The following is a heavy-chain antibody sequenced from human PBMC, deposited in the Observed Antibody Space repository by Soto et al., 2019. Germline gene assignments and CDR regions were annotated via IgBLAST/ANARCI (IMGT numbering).Heavy chain of an antibody. Sequence: AGSLRLSCAASGFTFSSYSMNWVRQAPGKGLEWVSSISSSSSYIYYADSVKGRFTISRDNAKNSLYLQMNSLRAEDTAVYYCARDLEDPIGSASYFDYWGQGTLVTVSS. CDR3: ARDLEDPIGSASYFDY. D-gene: IGHD3-3*01. CDR1: GFTFSSYS. J-gene: IGHJ4*02. CDR2: ISSSSSYI. V-gene: IGHV3-21*01.